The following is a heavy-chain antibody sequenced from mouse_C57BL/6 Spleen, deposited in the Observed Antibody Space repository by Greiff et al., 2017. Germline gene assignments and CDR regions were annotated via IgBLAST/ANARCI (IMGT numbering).Heavy chain of an antibody. Sequence: DVQLQESGPGLVKPSQSLSLTCSVTGYSITSGYYWNWIRQFPGNKLEWMGYISYDGSNNYNPSLKNRISITRDTSKNQFFLKLNSVTTEDTATYYCARGGSPYAMDYWGQGTSVTVSS. V-gene: IGHV3-6*01. D-gene: IGHD1-1*02. CDR2: ISYDGSN. CDR3: ARGGSPYAMDY. J-gene: IGHJ4*01. CDR1: GYSITSGYY.